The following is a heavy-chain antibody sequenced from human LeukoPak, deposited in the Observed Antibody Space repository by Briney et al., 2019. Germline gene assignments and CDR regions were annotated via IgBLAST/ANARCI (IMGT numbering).Heavy chain of an antibody. CDR1: GFSFSSYV. D-gene: IGHD3-10*01. CDR3: MNQNHCGAGR. V-gene: IGHV3-64D*06. Sequence: SGGSLRLSCSVSGFSFSSYVLHWVRQAPGKGLESVSGISQNGDNTYYADSVKGRFTISKDNSENTLYLQMNSLRPEDTAVYYCMNQNHCGAGRGGQGTLVTVSS. CDR2: ISQNGDNT. J-gene: IGHJ4*02.